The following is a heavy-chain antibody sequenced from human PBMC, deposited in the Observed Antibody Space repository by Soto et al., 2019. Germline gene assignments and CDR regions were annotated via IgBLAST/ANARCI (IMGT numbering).Heavy chain of an antibody. CDR2: ISSSGSTI. V-gene: IGHV3-48*03. Sequence: GGSLRLSCAASGFTFSSYEMNWVRQAPGKGLEWVSYISSSGSTIYYADSVNGRFTISRDNAKNSLYLQMNSLRAEDTAVYYCARAGGSYYYYYYYGRDVWGQGTTVTVSS. D-gene: IGHD1-26*01. J-gene: IGHJ6*02. CDR1: GFTFSSYE. CDR3: ARAGGSYYYYYYYGRDV.